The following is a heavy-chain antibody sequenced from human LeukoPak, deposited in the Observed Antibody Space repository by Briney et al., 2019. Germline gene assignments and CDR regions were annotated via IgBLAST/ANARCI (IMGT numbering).Heavy chain of an antibody. J-gene: IGHJ4*02. CDR1: GFTFSSYW. CDR2: IKQDGSEK. Sequence: GGSLRLSCAASGFTFSSYWMSWVRQAPGKGLEWVANIKQDGSEKYYADSVKGRFTISRDNAKNSLYLQMNSLRAEDTAVYYCARERGLSWFGELFTPFYYFDYWGQGTLVTVSS. V-gene: IGHV3-7*01. D-gene: IGHD3-10*01. CDR3: ARERGLSWFGELFTPFYYFDY.